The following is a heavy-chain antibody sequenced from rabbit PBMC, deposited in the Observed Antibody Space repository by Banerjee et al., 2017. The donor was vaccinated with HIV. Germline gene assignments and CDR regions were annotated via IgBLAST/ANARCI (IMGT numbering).Heavy chain of an antibody. D-gene: IGHD6-1*01. CDR1: GFSFSSSYW. CDR3: ARDRDATVPGYGYDL. V-gene: IGHV1S45*01. CDR2: IYTGDGDT. Sequence: GASLTLTCTASGFSFSSSYWICWVRQAPGKGLEWIGCIYTGDGDTYYANWAKGRFTISETSSTTVTLQMTSLTAADTATYFCARDRDATVPGYGYDLWGQGTLVTVS. J-gene: IGHJ3*01.